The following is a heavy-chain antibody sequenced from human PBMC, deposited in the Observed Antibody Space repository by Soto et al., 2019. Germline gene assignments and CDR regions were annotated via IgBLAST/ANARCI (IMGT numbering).Heavy chain of an antibody. CDR1: GGSISSGGYY. J-gene: IGHJ4*02. V-gene: IGHV4-31*03. CDR3: ARDHHGANAFDY. Sequence: QVQLQESGPGLVKPSQTLSLTCTVSGGSISSGGYYWSWIRQHPGKGLEWIGYIYYSGSTYYNPSLKSRVTTSVDPSKNQFSLKLSAVTAADTAVYYCARDHHGANAFDYWGQGTLVTVSS. D-gene: IGHD4-17*01. CDR2: IYYSGST.